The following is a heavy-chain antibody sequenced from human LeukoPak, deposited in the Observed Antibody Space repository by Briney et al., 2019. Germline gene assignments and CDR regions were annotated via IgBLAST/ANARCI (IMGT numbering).Heavy chain of an antibody. V-gene: IGHV1-18*01. CDR2: ISAYNGNT. D-gene: IGHD3-22*01. CDR3: ARVGNYYDSSGYRTSKGDWYFDL. CDR1: GYTFTSYG. Sequence: ASVKVSCKASGYTFTSYGISWVRQAPGQGLEWMGWISAYNGNTNYAQKLQGRVTMTTDTSTSTAYMELRSLRSDDTAVYYCARVGNYYDSSGYRTSKGDWYFDLWGRGTLVTVSS. J-gene: IGHJ2*01.